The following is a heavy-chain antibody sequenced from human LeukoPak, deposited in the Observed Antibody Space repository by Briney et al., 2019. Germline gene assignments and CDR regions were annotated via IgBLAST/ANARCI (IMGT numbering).Heavy chain of an antibody. CDR2: ISYDGSNK. J-gene: IGHJ4*02. V-gene: IGHV3-30-3*01. CDR1: GFTFSSYA. Sequence: GGSLRLSCAASGFTFSSYAMHWVRQAPGKGLEGVAVISYDGSNKYYADSVKGRFTISRDNSKNTLYLQMNSLRAEDTAVYYCAREGVAAAGLESFDYWGQGTLVTVSS. D-gene: IGHD6-13*01. CDR3: AREGVAAAGLESFDY.